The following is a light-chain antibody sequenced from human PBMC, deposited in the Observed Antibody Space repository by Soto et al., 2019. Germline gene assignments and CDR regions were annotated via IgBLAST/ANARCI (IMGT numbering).Light chain of an antibody. CDR3: AAWDDSLNGVV. CDR2: SDN. J-gene: IGLJ2*01. CDR1: SSNIGRTS. Sequence: QSVLTQAPSTSGTPGQRVTISCSGTSSNIGRTSVHWYQQLPGTAPQLVMYSDNQRPSGVPDRFSASKYGTSASLAISGLQPEDEAEYCCAAWDDSLNGVVFGGGTKVTVL. V-gene: IGLV1-44*01.